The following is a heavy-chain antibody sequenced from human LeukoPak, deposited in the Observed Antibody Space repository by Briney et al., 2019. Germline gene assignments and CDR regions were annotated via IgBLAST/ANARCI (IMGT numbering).Heavy chain of an antibody. CDR1: GYSFTDYY. D-gene: IGHD3-16*01. J-gene: IGHJ5*02. CDR3: ARADRLHGGPYMIGP. Sequence: ASVKVSCKTSGYSFTDYYMHWVRQAPGQGLEWMGWINPYSGGTSSAQKFQGRVPMTRDTSISTVYMQVSWLTSDDTAIYYCARADRLHGGPYMIGPWGQGTLVTVSS. V-gene: IGHV1-2*02. CDR2: INPYSGGT.